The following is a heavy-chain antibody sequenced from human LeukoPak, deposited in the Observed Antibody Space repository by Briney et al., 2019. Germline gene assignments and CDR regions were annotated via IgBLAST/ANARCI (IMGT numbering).Heavy chain of an antibody. Sequence: SETLSLTCAVYGGSFSGYYWSWIRQPPGKGLEWIGEINHSGSTNYNPSLKSRVTISVDTSRNQFSLKLSSVTAADTAVYYCAREVSKVVPAAIGYYYYMDVWGKGTTVTVSS. CDR2: INHSGST. D-gene: IGHD2-2*02. CDR3: AREVSKVVPAAIGYYYYMDV. V-gene: IGHV4-34*01. CDR1: GGSFSGYY. J-gene: IGHJ6*03.